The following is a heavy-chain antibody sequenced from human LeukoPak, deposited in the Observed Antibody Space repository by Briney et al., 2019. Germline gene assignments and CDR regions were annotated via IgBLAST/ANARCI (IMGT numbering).Heavy chain of an antibody. CDR3: ARVAGSIDY. D-gene: IGHD6-19*01. CDR1: GYTFTTYD. J-gene: IGHJ4*02. CDR2: MNPNSGYT. V-gene: IGHV1-8*03. Sequence: GASVKVSCKASGYTFTTYDINWVRQATGQGLEWMGWMNPNSGYTGFAQKFQGRVTFTRATSISTAYMELSSLRSEDTAMYYCARVAGSIDYWGQGTLVTVSS.